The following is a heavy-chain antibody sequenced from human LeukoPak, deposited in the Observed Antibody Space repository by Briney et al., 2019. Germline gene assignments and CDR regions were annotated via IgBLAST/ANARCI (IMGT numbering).Heavy chain of an antibody. J-gene: IGHJ3*02. CDR1: GFPFSSYG. Sequence: GGSLRLSCAGSGFPFSSYGMNWVRQAPGKGLEWVSYISSSSSTIYYADSVKGRFTISRDNAKNSLYLQMNSLRAEDTAVYYCARDPRAFDIWGQGTMVTVSS. V-gene: IGHV3-48*01. CDR3: ARDPRAFDI. CDR2: ISSSSSTI.